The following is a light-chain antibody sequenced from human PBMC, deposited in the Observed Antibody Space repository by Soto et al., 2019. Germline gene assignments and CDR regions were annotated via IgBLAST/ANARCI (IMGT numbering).Light chain of an antibody. CDR1: QSISSW. Sequence: DIQMPQSPSILSASVGDRVTITCRASQSISSWLAWYQQKPGKAPKLLIYDASSLESGVPSRFSGIGSGTEFTLTITSLQPDDFATYYCQQYDSYAWTFGQGTKVDIK. CDR3: QQYDSYAWT. V-gene: IGKV1-5*01. J-gene: IGKJ1*01. CDR2: DAS.